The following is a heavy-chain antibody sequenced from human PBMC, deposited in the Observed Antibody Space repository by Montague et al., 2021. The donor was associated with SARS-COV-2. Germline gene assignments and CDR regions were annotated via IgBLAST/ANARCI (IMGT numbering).Heavy chain of an antibody. V-gene: IGHV4-34*01. J-gene: IGHJ4*02. D-gene: IGHD2-21*01. CDR3: ASEVRGRIVVVIATPYYDFDY. CDR1: GGSFSGYY. CDR2: INHSGST. Sequence: SETLSLTCAVYGGSFSGYYWSWIRQPPGKGLEWIGEINHSGSTNYNPSLKSRVTISVDTSKNQFSLKLSSVTAADTAVYYCASEVRGRIVVVIATPYYDFDYWGQGTLVTVSS.